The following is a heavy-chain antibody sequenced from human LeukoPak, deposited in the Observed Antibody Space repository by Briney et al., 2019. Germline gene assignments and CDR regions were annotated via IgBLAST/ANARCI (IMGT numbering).Heavy chain of an antibody. J-gene: IGHJ4*02. D-gene: IGHD3-22*01. Sequence: ASVKVSCKAYGYTFTSYGISWVRQAPGQGLEWMAWINANSGNTNYAQKVQGRVTMTTDTSTSTAYMELRSLRSDDTAAYYCARGWANYYDSNGYHDCWGQGTLVTVSS. CDR3: ARGWANYYDSNGYHDC. CDR1: GYTFTSYG. CDR2: INANSGNT. V-gene: IGHV1-18*01.